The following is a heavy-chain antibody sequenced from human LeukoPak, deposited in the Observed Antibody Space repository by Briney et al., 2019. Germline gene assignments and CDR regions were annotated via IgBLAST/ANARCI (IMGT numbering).Heavy chain of an antibody. V-gene: IGHV4-59*08. Sequence: PSETLSLTCTVSGGSFSTYYWSWIRQPPGKGLEWIGYIYYSGSTNYNPSLRSRVTILVDTSKNQFSLELTSVTAPDTAVYYCVRHGTGSYFEYWGQGILVTVSS. CDR2: IYYSGST. CDR1: GGSFSTYY. CDR3: VRHGTGSYFEY. J-gene: IGHJ4*02. D-gene: IGHD3/OR15-3a*01.